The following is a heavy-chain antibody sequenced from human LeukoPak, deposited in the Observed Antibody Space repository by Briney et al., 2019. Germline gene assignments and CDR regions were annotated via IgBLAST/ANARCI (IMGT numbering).Heavy chain of an antibody. CDR3: ARVQLWSPYYYYDYMDV. D-gene: IGHD5-18*01. Sequence: GPVKVSCKASGYTFTSYDINWVRQATGQGLEWMGWMNPNSGITGYAQKFQGRVTITRNTSISTAYMELSSLRSEDTAVYYCARVQLWSPYYYYDYMDVWGKGTTVTVSS. V-gene: IGHV1-8*03. J-gene: IGHJ6*03. CDR2: MNPNSGIT. CDR1: GYTFTSYD.